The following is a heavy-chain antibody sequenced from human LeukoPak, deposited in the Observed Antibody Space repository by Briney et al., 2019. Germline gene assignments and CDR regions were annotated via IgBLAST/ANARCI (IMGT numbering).Heavy chain of an antibody. CDR3: ARLRYSTTWYDGSFDS. V-gene: IGHV5-51*01. CDR1: GYSFINYW. D-gene: IGHD6-13*01. CDR2: IYPGDSDT. J-gene: IGHJ4*02. Sequence: GESLKISCKGSGYSFINYWIGWVRQTPGKGLEWMGIIYPGDSDTRDSPSFQGQVTISADKSISTAYLQWSSLKASDTAFYYCARLRYSTTWYDGSFDSWGQGTLVTVSS.